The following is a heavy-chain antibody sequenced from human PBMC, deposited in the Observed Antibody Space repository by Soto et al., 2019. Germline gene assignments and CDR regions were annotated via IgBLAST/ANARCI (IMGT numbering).Heavy chain of an antibody. CDR1: GFTFSSYG. CDR3: AKDRSTMIVELDY. D-gene: IGHD3-22*01. Sequence: PGGSLRLSCAASGFTFSSYGMHWVRQAPGKGLEWVAVISYDGSNKYYADSVKGRFTISRDNSKNTLYLQMNSLRAEDTAVYYCAKDRSTMIVELDYWGQGTLVTVS. V-gene: IGHV3-30*18. CDR2: ISYDGSNK. J-gene: IGHJ4*02.